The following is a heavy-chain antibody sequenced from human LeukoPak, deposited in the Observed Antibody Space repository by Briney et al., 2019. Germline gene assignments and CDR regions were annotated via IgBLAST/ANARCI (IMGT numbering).Heavy chain of an antibody. V-gene: IGHV1-2*02. CDR1: GYTFTGYY. D-gene: IGHD3-9*01. CDR3: ARFYYDILTGYYYFDY. J-gene: IGHJ4*02. CDR2: INPNSGGT. Sequence: ASVKVSCKASGYTFTGYYMHWVRQAPGQGLEWMGWINPNSGGTNYAQKFQGRVTMTRDTSISTAYMELSRLRSDDTVVYYCARFYYDILTGYYYFDYWGQGTLVTVSS.